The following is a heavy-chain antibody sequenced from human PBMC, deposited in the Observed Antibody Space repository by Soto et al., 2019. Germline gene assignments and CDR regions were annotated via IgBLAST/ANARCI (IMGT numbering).Heavy chain of an antibody. V-gene: IGHV3-23*01. CDR3: AKSIVCTRSGFDM. CDR2: ISVSGVST. J-gene: IGHJ3*02. CDR1: GVTFNSYA. D-gene: IGHD1-26*01. Sequence: PGGALRLSWAASGVTFNSYAVMWFRPAPGKGLEWVSGISVSGVSTYYADSVKGRFTSSRDNSKNMLYLQMNSLRPEDTAVYYSAKSIVCTRSGFDMSGQGTMVTLS.